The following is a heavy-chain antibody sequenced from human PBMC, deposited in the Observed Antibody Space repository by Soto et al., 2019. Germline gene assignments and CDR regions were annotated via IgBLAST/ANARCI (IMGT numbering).Heavy chain of an antibody. CDR3: AREGGYSYGFDY. Sequence: QVQLVQSGAEVKKPGASVKVSCKASGYTFTSYDINWVRQATGQGLEWMGWMNPNSGNTGYAQKFQGRVTMSRNTSISTADMELRSLRSEDTAVYYCAREGGYSYGFDYWGPGTLVTVSS. CDR1: GYTFTSYD. CDR2: MNPNSGNT. J-gene: IGHJ4*02. V-gene: IGHV1-8*01. D-gene: IGHD5-18*01.